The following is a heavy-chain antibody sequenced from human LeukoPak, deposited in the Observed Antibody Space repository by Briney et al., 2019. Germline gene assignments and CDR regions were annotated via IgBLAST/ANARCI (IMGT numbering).Heavy chain of an antibody. J-gene: IGHJ4*02. D-gene: IGHD3-22*01. V-gene: IGHV1-3*01. CDR1: GYTFTDYT. CDR2: IDGGSGNT. CDR3: ANPRYDSSGYYYVD. Sequence: ASVKVSCKASGYTFTDYTMHWLRQAPGQRLDWMGWIDGGSGNTKYSPEFQGRVTVTRDTSASTAYMELSSLRSEDTAVYYCANPRYDSSGYYYVDWGQGTLVTVSS.